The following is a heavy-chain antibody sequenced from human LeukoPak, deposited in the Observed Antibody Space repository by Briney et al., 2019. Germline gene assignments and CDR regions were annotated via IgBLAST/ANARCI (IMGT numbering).Heavy chain of an antibody. D-gene: IGHD1-26*01. V-gene: IGHV3-74*01. CDR1: GFTFSSYW. Sequence: GGSLRLSCAASGFTFSSYWMHWVRQAPGKGLVWVSRINSDGSSTSYADSVKGRFTISRDNAKNTLYLQMNSLRAEDTAVYYCAKDKGSGSLTHYYFDYWGQGTLVTVSS. J-gene: IGHJ4*02. CDR3: AKDKGSGSLTHYYFDY. CDR2: INSDGSST.